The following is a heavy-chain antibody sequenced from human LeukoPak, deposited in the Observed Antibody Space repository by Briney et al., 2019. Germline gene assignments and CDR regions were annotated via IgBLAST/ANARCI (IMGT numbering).Heavy chain of an antibody. J-gene: IGHJ4*02. CDR1: GFTFSSYG. V-gene: IGHV3-30*18. CDR2: ISYDGSNK. D-gene: IGHD4-23*01. CDR3: AKDGGYGGNSGDY. Sequence: GGSLRLSCAASGFTFSSYGMHWVRQAPGKGLEWVAVISYDGSNKYYADSVKGRFTISRDNSKNTLYLQMNSLRAEDTAVYYCAKDGGYGGNSGDYWGRGTLVTVSS.